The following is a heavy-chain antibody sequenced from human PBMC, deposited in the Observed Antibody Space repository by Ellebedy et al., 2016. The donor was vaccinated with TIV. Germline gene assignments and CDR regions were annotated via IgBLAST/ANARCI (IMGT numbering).Heavy chain of an antibody. Sequence: ASVKVSCXASGYTFTSYYMHWVRQAPGQGLEWMGIINPSGGSTSYAQKFQGRVTMTRDTSTSTVYMELSSLRSEDTAVYYCARVRGTVLRFLEWSTNWFDPWGQGTLVTVSS. D-gene: IGHD3-3*01. CDR2: INPSGGST. CDR3: ARVRGTVLRFLEWSTNWFDP. J-gene: IGHJ5*02. CDR1: GYTFTSYY. V-gene: IGHV1-46*01.